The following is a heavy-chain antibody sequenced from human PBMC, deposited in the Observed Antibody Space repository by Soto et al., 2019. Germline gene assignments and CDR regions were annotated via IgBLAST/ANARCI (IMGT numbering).Heavy chain of an antibody. D-gene: IGHD1-1*01. Sequence: DVHLVESGGGLIQPGESLRLSCAAFGLTVSGKKYVAWVRQAPGKGLEWVSALYDVDGSFYADSVKGRFTTSSDSSKTTVYLQMNGLRHDDTAVYYCASWHEREHAYDVWGQGTTVPVSS. CDR2: LYDVDGS. CDR3: ASWHEREHAYDV. CDR1: GLTVSGKKY. V-gene: IGHV3-53*01. J-gene: IGHJ3*01.